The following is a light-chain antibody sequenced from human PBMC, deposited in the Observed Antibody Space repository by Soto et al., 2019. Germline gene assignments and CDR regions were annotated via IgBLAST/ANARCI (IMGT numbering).Light chain of an antibody. CDR2: KAS. CDR1: QSISSW. V-gene: IGKV1-5*03. Sequence: EIQMTQSPSTLSASVGDRFTITCLASQSISSWLAWYQQKPGKAPKLLIYKASSLESGVTSRFSGSGSGTEFTLTISSLQPDDFATYYCQRYNSYPWTVGQGTKVEIK. J-gene: IGKJ1*01. CDR3: QRYNSYPWT.